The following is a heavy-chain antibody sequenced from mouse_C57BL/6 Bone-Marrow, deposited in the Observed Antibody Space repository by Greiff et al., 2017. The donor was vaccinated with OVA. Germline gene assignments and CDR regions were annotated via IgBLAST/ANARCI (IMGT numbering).Heavy chain of an antibody. CDR3: ARGRYYGLDY. CDR2: IYPRSGNT. V-gene: IGHV1-81*01. Sequence: VKLMESGAELARPGASVKLSCKASGYTFTSYGISWVKQRTGQGLEWIGEIYPRSGNTYYNEKFKGKATLTADKSSSTAYMELRSLTSEDSAVYFCARGRYYGLDYWGQGTTLTVSS. D-gene: IGHD1-1*02. CDR1: GYTFTSYG. J-gene: IGHJ2*01.